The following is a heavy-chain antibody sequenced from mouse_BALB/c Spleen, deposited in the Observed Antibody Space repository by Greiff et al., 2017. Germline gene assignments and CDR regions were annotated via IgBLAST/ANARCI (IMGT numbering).Heavy chain of an antibody. J-gene: IGHJ4*01. CDR1: GYSITSDYA. V-gene: IGHV3-2*02. CDR2: ISYSGST. D-gene: IGHD2-3*01. CDR3: ARWLLLYAMDY. Sequence: DVKLVESGPGLVKPSQSLSLTCTVTGYSITSDYAWNWIRQFPGNKLEWMGYISYSGSTSYNPSLKSRISITRDTSKNQFFLQLNSVTTEDTATYYCARWLLLYAMDYWGQGTSVTVSS.